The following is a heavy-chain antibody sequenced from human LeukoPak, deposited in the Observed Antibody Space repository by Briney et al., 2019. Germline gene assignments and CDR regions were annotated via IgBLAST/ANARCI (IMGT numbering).Heavy chain of an antibody. J-gene: IGHJ5*02. D-gene: IGHD6-19*01. V-gene: IGHV3-23*01. CDR2: ISSSGGGT. Sequence: TGGSLRLSCAASGFTFSSYALSWVRQAPGKGLEWVSAISSSGGGTYYADSVKGRFTISRDNSKNTLYLQMNGLRAEDTAVYYCAKPTVAVAGTRWFDPWGQGPLVTVSS. CDR1: GFTFSSYA. CDR3: AKPTVAVAGTRWFDP.